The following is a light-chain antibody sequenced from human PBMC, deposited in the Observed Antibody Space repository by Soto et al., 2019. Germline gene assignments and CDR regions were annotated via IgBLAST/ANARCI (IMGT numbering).Light chain of an antibody. Sequence: QSALTQPPSASGTPGQTVTISCSGSSSNIGTSSVHWYKHLPGTAPKPLIYTNDQRPSGVPDRFSGSKSGTSASLAISGLQSEDEADYYCAVWDYSLNGHVFGAGSMVTVL. CDR1: SSNIGTSS. CDR3: AVWDYSLNGHV. J-gene: IGLJ1*01. V-gene: IGLV1-44*01. CDR2: TND.